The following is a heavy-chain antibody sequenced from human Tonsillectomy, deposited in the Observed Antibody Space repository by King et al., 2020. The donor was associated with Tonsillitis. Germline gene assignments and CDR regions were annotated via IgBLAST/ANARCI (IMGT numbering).Heavy chain of an antibody. Sequence: VQLVESGGGLVQPGGSLRLSCAASGFTFSSYEMNWVRQAPGKGLEWVSYISSSGRTIYYADSVKGRFTISRDNAKNSLYLQMNSLRAEDTAVYYCGRDQLRGKAFDIWGQGTMVTVSS. CDR3: GRDQLRGKAFDI. V-gene: IGHV3-48*03. CDR2: ISSSGRTI. D-gene: IGHD5-24*01. CDR1: GFTFSSYE. J-gene: IGHJ3*02.